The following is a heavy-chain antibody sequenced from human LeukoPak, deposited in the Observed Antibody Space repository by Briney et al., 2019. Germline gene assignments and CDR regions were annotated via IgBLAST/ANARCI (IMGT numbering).Heavy chain of an antibody. CDR3: ARVGSCGGGTCAWDY. CDR2: IYYSGKT. CDR1: GGSISSSSYF. J-gene: IGHJ4*02. Sequence: SETLSLTCTVSGGSISSSSYFWGWIRQPPGKGLECIAIIYYSGKTHYNPSLRSRVTISVDTSKNQFSLKLCSMTAADTALYYCARVGSCGGGTCAWDYWGLGTLVTVSS. D-gene: IGHD2-15*01. V-gene: IGHV4-39*01.